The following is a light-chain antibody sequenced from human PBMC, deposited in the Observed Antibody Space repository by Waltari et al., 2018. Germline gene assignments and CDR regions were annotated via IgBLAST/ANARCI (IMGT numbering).Light chain of an antibody. CDR1: PWDVGSYNR. V-gene: IGLV2-18*02. CDR2: EVR. J-gene: IGLJ2*01. CDR3: SSYTSSSTFVV. Sequence: QSALTQPPSVSGSPGQSVTISCTGTPWDVGSYNRVSWYQQPPGTAPKRMIYEVRNRPSGVPNRFSGSRSGNMASLTISGLQADDEADYYCSSYTSSSTFVVFGGGTKLTVL.